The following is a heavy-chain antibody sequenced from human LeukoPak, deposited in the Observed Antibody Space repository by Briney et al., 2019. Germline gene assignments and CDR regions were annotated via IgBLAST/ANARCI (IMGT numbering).Heavy chain of an antibody. J-gene: IGHJ6*02. CDR2: ISGSGGST. CDR1: GFTFSSYA. V-gene: IGHV3-23*01. Sequence: GGSLRLSCAASGFTFSSYAMSWVRQAPGKGLEWVSAISGSGGSTYYADSVKGRFTISRDNPKNTLYLQMNSLRAEDTAVYYCAAAYGDYVGYYYYGMDVWGQGTTVTVSS. CDR3: AAAYGDYVGYYYYGMDV. D-gene: IGHD4-17*01.